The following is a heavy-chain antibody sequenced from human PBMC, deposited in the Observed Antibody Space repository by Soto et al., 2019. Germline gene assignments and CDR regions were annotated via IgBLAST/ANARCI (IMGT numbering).Heavy chain of an antibody. V-gene: IGHV1-69*01. CDR3: ASSRLVRVWYFDL. CDR1: LGTFSSYA. Sequence: KVSFKASLGTFSSYAISWVRQAPGQGLEWMGGIIPIFGTANYAQKFQGRVTITADESTSTAYMELSGLRSEDKAVYYCASSRLVRVWYFDLWGRGTLVTVYS. D-gene: IGHD6-19*01. J-gene: IGHJ2*01. CDR2: IIPIFGTA.